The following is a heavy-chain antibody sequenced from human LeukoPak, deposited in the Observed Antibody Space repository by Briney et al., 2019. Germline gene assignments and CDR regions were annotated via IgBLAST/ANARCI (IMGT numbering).Heavy chain of an antibody. CDR2: ISYSGSP. D-gene: IGHD6-13*01. CDR3: ARVGHIVAAGTYDW. J-gene: IGHJ4*02. V-gene: IGHV4-59*08. CDR1: GASISSYY. Sequence: PSETLSLTCTVSGASISSYYWSWIRQPPGMGLEWIGYISYSGSPNYNPSLKSRVTISADTSKNQFSLNLSSVTAADTAVYYCARVGHIVAAGTYDWWGQGTLVTVSS.